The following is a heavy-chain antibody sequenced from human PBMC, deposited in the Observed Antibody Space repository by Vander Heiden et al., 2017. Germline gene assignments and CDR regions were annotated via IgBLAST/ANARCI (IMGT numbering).Heavy chain of an antibody. CDR1: GYTFTSYG. V-gene: IGHV1-18*01. D-gene: IGHD3-16*02. CDR2: ISAYNGNT. J-gene: IGHJ4*02. Sequence: QVQLVQSGAEVKKPGASVKVSCKASGYTFTSYGISWVRQAPGQGLEWMGWISAYNGNTNYAQKLQGRVTMTTDTSTSTAYMELRSLRSDDTAVYYCARRGIYDYVWGSYRYYFDYWGQGTLVTVSS. CDR3: ARRGIYDYVWGSYRYYFDY.